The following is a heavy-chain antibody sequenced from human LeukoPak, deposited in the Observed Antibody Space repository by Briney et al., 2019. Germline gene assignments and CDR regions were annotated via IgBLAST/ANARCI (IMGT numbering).Heavy chain of an antibody. CDR2: IIPILGIA. Sequence: SVKVSCKASGGTFSSYAISWARQAPGQGLEWMGRIIPILGIANYAQKFQGRVTITADKSTSTAYMELSSLRSEDTAVYYCARVAVVVPAAIYLWFDPWGQGTLVTVSS. D-gene: IGHD2-2*01. CDR1: GGTFSSYA. V-gene: IGHV1-69*04. J-gene: IGHJ5*02. CDR3: ARVAVVVPAAIYLWFDP.